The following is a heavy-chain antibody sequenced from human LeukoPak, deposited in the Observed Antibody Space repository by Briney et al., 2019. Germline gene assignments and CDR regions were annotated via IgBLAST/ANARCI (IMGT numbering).Heavy chain of an antibody. D-gene: IGHD2-21*01. J-gene: IGHJ6*03. CDR2: IFHSGST. CDR1: GYSINSGYY. Sequence: PSETLSLTCTVSGYSINSGYYWGWIRQPPGKGLEWIGTIFHSGSTYSKPSLKSRVTISVDTSKNQFSLKLSSVTAADTAVYYCAGVGYYPDYYMDVWGKGTTVTVSS. V-gene: IGHV4-38-2*02. CDR3: AGVGYYPDYYMDV.